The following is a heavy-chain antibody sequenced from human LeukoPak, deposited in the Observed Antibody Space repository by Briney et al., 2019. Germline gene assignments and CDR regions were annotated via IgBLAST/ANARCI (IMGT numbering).Heavy chain of an antibody. CDR2: IGPNSGGT. CDR1: GYTFTSYY. CDR3: AKDSPEAAAGIIQH. V-gene: IGHV1-2*02. Sequence: ASVKVSCKASGYTFTSYYMHWVRQAPGQGLEWMGWIGPNSGGTNYAQKFQGRVTMTRDTSISTAYMELSSLRSDDTAVYYCAKDSPEAAAGIIQHWGQGTLVTVSS. D-gene: IGHD6-13*01. J-gene: IGHJ1*01.